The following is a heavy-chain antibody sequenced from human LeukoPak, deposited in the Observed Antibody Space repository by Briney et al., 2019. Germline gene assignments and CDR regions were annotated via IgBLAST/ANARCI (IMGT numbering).Heavy chain of an antibody. J-gene: IGHJ4*02. CDR2: IKQDGSGK. Sequence: GGSLRLSCAASGFTFSSYWMSWVRQAPGKGLEWVANIKQDGSGKYYVDSVKGRFTISRDNAKNSLYLQMNSLRAEDTAVYYCARSLYCGGDCYSGPFDYWGQGTLVTVSS. V-gene: IGHV3-7*01. D-gene: IGHD2-21*02. CDR3: ARSLYCGGDCYSGPFDY. CDR1: GFTFSSYW.